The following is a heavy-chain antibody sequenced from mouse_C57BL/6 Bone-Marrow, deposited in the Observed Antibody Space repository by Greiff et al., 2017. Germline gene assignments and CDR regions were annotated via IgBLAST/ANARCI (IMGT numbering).Heavy chain of an antibody. Sequence: EVKLVESGEGLVKPGGSLKLSCAASGFTFSSYAMSWVRQTPEKRLEWVAYISSGGDYIYYADTVKGRFTISRDNARNTLYLQMSSRKSEDTAMYYCTREGTYYGNYFDYWGQGTTLTVSS. CDR1: GFTFSSYA. CDR2: ISSGGDYI. D-gene: IGHD1-1*01. CDR3: TREGTYYGNYFDY. J-gene: IGHJ2*01. V-gene: IGHV5-9-1*02.